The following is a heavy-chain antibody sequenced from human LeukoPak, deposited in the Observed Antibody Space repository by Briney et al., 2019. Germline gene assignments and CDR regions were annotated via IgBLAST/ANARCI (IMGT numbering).Heavy chain of an antibody. D-gene: IGHD3-16*02. CDR2: ISYDGSNK. Sequence: GGSLRLSCAASGFTFSSYGMHWVRQAPGKGLEWVAVISYDGSNKYYADSVKGRFTISRDNSKNTLYLQMNSLRAEDTAVYYWGKAVINSSYGMDVWAQGTTSTVSS. J-gene: IGHJ6*01. CDR3: GKAVINSSYGMDV. V-gene: IGHV3-30*18. CDR1: GFTFSSYG.